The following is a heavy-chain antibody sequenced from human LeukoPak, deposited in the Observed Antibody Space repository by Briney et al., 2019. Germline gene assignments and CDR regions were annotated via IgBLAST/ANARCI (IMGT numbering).Heavy chain of an antibody. V-gene: IGHV4-39*01. D-gene: IGHD6-19*01. CDR2: IYYSGTT. CDR3: ARQGSGWSGAFDF. J-gene: IGHJ4*02. Sequence: ASETLSLTCTVSGGSIKSSSYYWGWIRQPPGKGLEWIANIYYSGTTYYNPSLKSRVPTSVDTSKNHFSLRLNSVTAADTAVYYCARQGSGWSGAFDFWGQGTLITVSS. CDR1: GGSIKSSSYY.